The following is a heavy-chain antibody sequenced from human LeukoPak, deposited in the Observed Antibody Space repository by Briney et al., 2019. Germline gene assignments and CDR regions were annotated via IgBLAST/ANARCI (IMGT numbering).Heavy chain of an antibody. D-gene: IGHD3-10*02. CDR3: AELGITMIGGV. J-gene: IGHJ6*04. V-gene: IGHV3-7*01. Sequence: PGGSLRLSCAASGFTFSEYWMSWVRQAPGKGLEWVANIKQDGSEKYYVDSVKGRFTISRDNAKNSLYLQMNSLRAEDTAVYYCAELGITMIGGVWGKGTTVTISS. CDR1: GFTFSEYW. CDR2: IKQDGSEK.